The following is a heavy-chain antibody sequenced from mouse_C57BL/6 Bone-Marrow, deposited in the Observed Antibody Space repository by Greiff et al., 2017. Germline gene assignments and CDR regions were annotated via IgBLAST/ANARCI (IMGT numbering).Heavy chain of an antibody. CDR3: ARGGGSSHWYFDV. J-gene: IGHJ1*03. D-gene: IGHD1-1*01. V-gene: IGHV5-17*01. CDR2: ISSGSSTI. Sequence: EVMLVESGGGLVKPGGSLKLSCAASGFTFSDYGMHWVRQAPEKGLEWVAYISSGSSTIYYADTVKGRFTISRDNAKNTLFLQMTSLRSEDTAMYYCARGGGSSHWYFDVWGTGTTVTVSS. CDR1: GFTFSDYG.